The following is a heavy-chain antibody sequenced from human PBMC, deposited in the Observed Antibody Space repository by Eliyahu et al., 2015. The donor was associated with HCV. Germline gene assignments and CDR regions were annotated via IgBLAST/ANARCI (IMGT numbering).Heavy chain of an antibody. CDR1: GFTFSSYA. D-gene: IGHD3-22*01. V-gene: IGHV3-23*01. Sequence: EVQLLESGGGLVQPGGSLRXSCAASGFTFSSYAXSWVRQAPGKGLEWVSAISGSGGSTYYADSVKGRFTISRDXSKNTLYLQMNSLRAEDTAVYYCAKDSEFMWGTYYYDSSGXGYFQHWGQGTLVTVSS. CDR3: AKDSEFMWGTYYYDSSGXGYFQH. J-gene: IGHJ1*01. CDR2: ISGSGGST.